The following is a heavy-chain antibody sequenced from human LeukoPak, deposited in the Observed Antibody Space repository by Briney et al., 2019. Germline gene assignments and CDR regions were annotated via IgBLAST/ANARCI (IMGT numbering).Heavy chain of an antibody. Sequence: GGSLRLSCAASGFTVSSNYMSWVRQAPGKGLEWVSVIYSGGSTYYADSVKGRFTISRDNSKNTPYLQMNSLRAEDTAVYYCARERFLEWLLGMDVWGQGTTVTVSS. V-gene: IGHV3-66*01. J-gene: IGHJ6*02. CDR2: IYSGGST. CDR3: ARERFLEWLLGMDV. D-gene: IGHD3-3*01. CDR1: GFTVSSNY.